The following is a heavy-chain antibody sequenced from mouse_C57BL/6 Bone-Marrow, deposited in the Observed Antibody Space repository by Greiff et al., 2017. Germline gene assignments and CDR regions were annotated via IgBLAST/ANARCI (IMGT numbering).Heavy chain of an antibody. CDR2: IYPGSGST. D-gene: IGHD1-1*01. Sequence: VQLQQPGAELVKPGASVKMSCKASGYTFTSYRITWVKQRPGQGLEWIGDIYPGSGSTNYNEKFKSKATLTVDTSSSSAYMQLSSLTSEDSAVYYCAREGDYYGSTYYAMDYWGQGTSVTVSS. V-gene: IGHV1-55*01. CDR3: AREGDYYGSTYYAMDY. CDR1: GYTFTSYR. J-gene: IGHJ4*01.